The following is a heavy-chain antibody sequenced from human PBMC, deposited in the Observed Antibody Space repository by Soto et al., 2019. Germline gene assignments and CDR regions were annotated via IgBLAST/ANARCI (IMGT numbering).Heavy chain of an antibody. CDR1: GYTFTSNG. D-gene: IGHD2-21*01. Sequence: QVQLVQSGAEVKQPGASVKVSCKASGYTFTSNGVSWVRQAPGQGLEWMGWISAYNGDTKYSQKFQGRVTMTTDTSTSTAYMELRSLRSDDTAVYYCARVPSYSTLDYWGQEPWSPSPQ. CDR3: ARVPSYSTLDY. CDR2: ISAYNGDT. J-gene: IGHJ4*01. V-gene: IGHV1-18*04.